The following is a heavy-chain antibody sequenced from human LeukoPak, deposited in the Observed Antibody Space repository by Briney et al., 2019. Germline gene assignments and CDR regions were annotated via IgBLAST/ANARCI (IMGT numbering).Heavy chain of an antibody. J-gene: IGHJ4*02. D-gene: IGHD2-15*01. V-gene: IGHV4-59*01. CDR1: GGSIRYYY. Sequence: SETLSLTCTVSGGSIRYYYWSWIRQSPGKGLEWIGYIYYNGTTNYNPSLKSRVTISVDMSKNQFSLKMSSVTAADTAVYYCARKGGLFDYWGQGRLVNVSS. CDR3: ARKGGLFDY. CDR2: IYYNGTT.